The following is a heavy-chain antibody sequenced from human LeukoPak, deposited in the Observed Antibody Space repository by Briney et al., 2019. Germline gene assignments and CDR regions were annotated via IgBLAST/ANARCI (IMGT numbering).Heavy chain of an antibody. CDR1: GGSISSYQ. D-gene: IGHD3-22*01. Sequence: PSETLSLTCTVSGGSISSYQWNWIRQPAGKGLEWIGRIFISGSTNYNPSLKSRVTMSVDTSKNQFSLKLSSVTVADTAVYYCARGSGYYDSSGYYPLDYWGQGTLVTVSS. CDR3: ARGSGYYDSSGYYPLDY. J-gene: IGHJ4*02. V-gene: IGHV4-4*07. CDR2: IFISGST.